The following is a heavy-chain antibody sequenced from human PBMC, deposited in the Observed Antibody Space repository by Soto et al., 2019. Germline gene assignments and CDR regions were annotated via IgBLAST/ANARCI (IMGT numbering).Heavy chain of an antibody. D-gene: IGHD3-3*01. Sequence: ESLKISCKPFDYTFAPYLIVSGRQMPGQGLEWIEVITPRDSAVKYSPPFEGQVTISADKTINTAFLQWLSLKASGTAMYYCARPDYTQDVLYHTYDIWGQGTMVTVSS. CDR1: DYTFAPYL. V-gene: IGHV5-51*01. CDR2: ITPRDSAV. J-gene: IGHJ3*02. CDR3: ARPDYTQDVLYHTYDI.